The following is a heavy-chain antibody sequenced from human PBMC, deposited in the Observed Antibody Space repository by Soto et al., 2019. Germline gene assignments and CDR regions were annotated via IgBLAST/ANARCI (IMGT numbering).Heavy chain of an antibody. J-gene: IGHJ6*02. CDR1: GFTFSSYA. CDR3: ARDRGPTRHGMDV. CDR2: ISYDGSNK. Sequence: PGGSLRLSCAASGFTFSSYAMHWVRQAPGKGLEWVAVISYDGSNKYYADSVKGRFTISRDNSKNTLYLQMNSLRFEDTVVYYCARDRGPTRHGMDVWGQGTTVTVSS. V-gene: IGHV3-30-3*01. D-gene: IGHD3-10*01.